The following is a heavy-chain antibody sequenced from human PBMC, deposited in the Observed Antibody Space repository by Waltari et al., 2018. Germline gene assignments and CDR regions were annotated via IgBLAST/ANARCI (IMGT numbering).Heavy chain of an antibody. J-gene: IGHJ5*02. CDR2: YDPEDGET. D-gene: IGHD6-6*01. CDR1: GQSLSESA. Sequence: QVQLVQSGAAVRKPGASVKVSCNVSGQSLSESAIHWARQAPGKGPEWMGGYDPEDGETTYAQKFKGRLSMTEDTDTAYMELTSLQSDDTAVYYCALDREYEGWFDPWGQGTLVTVSS. V-gene: IGHV1-24*01. CDR3: ALDREYEGWFDP.